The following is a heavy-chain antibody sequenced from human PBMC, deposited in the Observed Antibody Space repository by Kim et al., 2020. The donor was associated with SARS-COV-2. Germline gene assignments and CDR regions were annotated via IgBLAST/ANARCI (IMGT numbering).Heavy chain of an antibody. J-gene: IGHJ5*02. V-gene: IGHV4-39*01. Sequence: SETLSLTCTVSGGSISSSSYYWGWIRQPPGKGLEWIGSIYYSGSTYYNPSLKSRVTISVDTSKNQFSLKLSSVTAADTAVYYCARRGVAARDNGVQSGSWFDPWGQGTLVTVSS. D-gene: IGHD6-13*01. CDR1: GGSISSSSYY. CDR2: IYYSGST. CDR3: ARRGVAARDNGVQSGSWFDP.